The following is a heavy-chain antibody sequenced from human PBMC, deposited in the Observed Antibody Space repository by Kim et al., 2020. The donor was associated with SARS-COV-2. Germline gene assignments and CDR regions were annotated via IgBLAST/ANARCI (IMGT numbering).Heavy chain of an antibody. Sequence: SETLSLTCTVSGGSISSGGYYWSWIRQHPGKGLEWIGYIYYSGSTYYNPSLKSRVTISVDTSKNQFSLKLSSVTAADTAVYYCAARPIVFTIFGVVKGPFGPWGQGALVTVSS. CDR1: GGSISSGGYY. J-gene: IGHJ5*02. V-gene: IGHV4-31*03. CDR2: IYYSGST. CDR3: AARPIVFTIFGVVKGPFGP. D-gene: IGHD3-3*01.